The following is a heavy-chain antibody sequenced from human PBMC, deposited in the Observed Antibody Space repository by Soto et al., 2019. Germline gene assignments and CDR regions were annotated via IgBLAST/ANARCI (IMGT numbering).Heavy chain of an antibody. D-gene: IGHD6-13*01. J-gene: IGHJ5*02. Sequence: AGGSLRLSCAASGFTFSSYAMHWVRQAPGKGLEWVAVISYDGSNKYYADSVKGRFTISRDNSKNTLYLQMNSLRAEDTAVYYCAREIEQQLVVPESNWFDPWGQGTLVTVSS. CDR2: ISYDGSNK. V-gene: IGHV3-30-3*01. CDR3: AREIEQQLVVPESNWFDP. CDR1: GFTFSSYA.